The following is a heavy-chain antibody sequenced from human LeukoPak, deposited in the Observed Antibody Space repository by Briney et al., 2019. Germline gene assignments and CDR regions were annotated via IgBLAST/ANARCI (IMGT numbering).Heavy chain of an antibody. D-gene: IGHD2-15*01. V-gene: IGHV1-46*01. CDR2: INPSGGST. Sequence: ASVKVSCKASGGTFSSYAISWVRQAPGQGLEWMGIINPSGGSTSYAQKFQGRVTMTRDTSTSTVYMELSSLRSEDTAVYYCARDLLGGSHYYYYGMDVWGQGTTVTVSS. CDR1: GGTFSSYA. J-gene: IGHJ6*02. CDR3: ARDLLGGSHYYYYGMDV.